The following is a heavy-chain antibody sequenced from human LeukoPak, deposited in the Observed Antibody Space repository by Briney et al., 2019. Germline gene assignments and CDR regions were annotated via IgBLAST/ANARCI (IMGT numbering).Heavy chain of an antibody. D-gene: IGHD2-15*01. CDR3: ARETPICSGGTCYDY. CDR1: GGSISSYY. V-gene: IGHV4-59*01. Sequence: PSETLSLTCTVSGGSISSYYRSWIRQPPGKGLEWIGYIHYRGSTNYNPSLKSRVITSVDTSKNQFSLKLSSVTAADTAVYYCARETPICSGGTCYDYWGQGTLVTVSS. J-gene: IGHJ4*02. CDR2: IHYRGST.